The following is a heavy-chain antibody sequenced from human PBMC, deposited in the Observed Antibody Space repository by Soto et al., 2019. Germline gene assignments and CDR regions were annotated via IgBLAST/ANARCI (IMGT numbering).Heavy chain of an antibody. Sequence: EVQLVESGGGLVQPGGSLRLSCSASGFTFSAYWMNWIRQAPGKGLEWVANINEDASKIFYVDSVKGRFTIARDNAKNSLSLQMNSLRGDDPAVYYCVSSGTASAWGQGTLVTVSS. J-gene: IGHJ5*02. D-gene: IGHD1-1*01. V-gene: IGHV3-7*01. CDR2: INEDASKI. CDR3: VSSGTASA. CDR1: GFTFSAYW.